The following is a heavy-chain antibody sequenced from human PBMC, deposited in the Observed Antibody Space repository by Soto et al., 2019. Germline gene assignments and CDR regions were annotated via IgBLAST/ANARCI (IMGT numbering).Heavy chain of an antibody. CDR2: ISAYNGNT. J-gene: IGHJ5*02. CDR3: ARDRAIVVVTTKGWFDP. CDR1: GYTFTSYG. D-gene: IGHD3-22*01. V-gene: IGHV1-18*01. Sequence: HVQLVQSGAEVKKPGASVKVSCKASGYTFTSYGISWVRQAPGQGLEWMGWISAYNGNTNYAQKLQGRVTMTTDTSTSTAYMELRSLRSDDTAVYYCARDRAIVVVTTKGWFDPWGQGTLVTVSS.